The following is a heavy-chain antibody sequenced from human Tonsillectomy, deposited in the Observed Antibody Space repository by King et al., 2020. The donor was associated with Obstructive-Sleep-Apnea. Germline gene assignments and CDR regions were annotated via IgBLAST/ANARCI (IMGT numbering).Heavy chain of an antibody. Sequence: DVQLVESGGGLVQPGRSLRLSCAASGFSFDDYAMHWVRQAPGKGLEWVSGISWNSGSIGYADSVKGRFTISRDNAKSSLYLQMNSLRAEDTALYYCAKDRPRFIAAVGTLDYWGQGTLVTVSS. CDR2: ISWNSGSI. J-gene: IGHJ4*02. D-gene: IGHD6-13*01. V-gene: IGHV3-9*01. CDR1: GFSFDDYA. CDR3: AKDRPRFIAAVGTLDY.